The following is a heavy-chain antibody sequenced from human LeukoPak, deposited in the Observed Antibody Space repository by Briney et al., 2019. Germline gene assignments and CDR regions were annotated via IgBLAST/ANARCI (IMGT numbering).Heavy chain of an antibody. V-gene: IGHV1-18*01. D-gene: IGHD2-2*01. J-gene: IGHJ1*01. CDR3: ARGELGYCSSTSCPGVQH. CDR1: GYTFTSYG. CDR2: ISAYNGNT. Sequence: ASVKVSCKASGYTFTSYGISWVRQAPGQGLEWMGWISAYNGNTNYAQKLQGRVTMTTDTSTSTAYMELSSLRSEDTAVYYCARGELGYCSSTSCPGVQHWGQGTLVTVSS.